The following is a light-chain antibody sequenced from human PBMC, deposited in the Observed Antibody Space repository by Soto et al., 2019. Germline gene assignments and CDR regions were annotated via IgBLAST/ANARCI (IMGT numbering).Light chain of an antibody. CDR1: QSVGTW. V-gene: IGKV1-5*01. J-gene: IGKJ1*01. CDR2: GAS. Sequence: DIQMTQSPSTLSASVGGRVTITCRASQSVGTWVAWYQQKPGKARKLLIYGASNLESGVPSRFSGSGSGTEFTLAITTLQPDDFATYFCQHYRRNTWSFGPGTKVDI. CDR3: QHYRRNTWS.